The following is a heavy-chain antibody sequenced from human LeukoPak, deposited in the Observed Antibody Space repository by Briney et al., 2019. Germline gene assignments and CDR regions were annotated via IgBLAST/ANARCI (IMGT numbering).Heavy chain of an antibody. CDR1: GYTFTGYY. D-gene: IGHD5-18*01. CDR3: ARNADTAMVYNWFDP. CDR2: INPNSGGT. Sequence: ASVKVSCKASGYTFTGYYMHWVRQAPGQGLEWMGWINPNSGGTNYAQKFQGRVTMTRDTSISTAYMELSSLRSEDTAVYYCARNADTAMVYNWFDPWGQGTLATVSS. J-gene: IGHJ5*02. V-gene: IGHV1-2*02.